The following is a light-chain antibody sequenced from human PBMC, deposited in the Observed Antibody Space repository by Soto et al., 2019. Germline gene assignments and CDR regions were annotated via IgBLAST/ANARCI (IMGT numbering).Light chain of an antibody. CDR3: AVWDDSLSGVV. Sequence: QSVVTQPPSASGTPGQRVTISCSGSSSNSGGNYVYWYQHLPGTAPKVLIYKNNHRPSGVPDRFSGSKSDTSASLAISGLRSEDEAHYYCAVWDDSLSGVVFGGGTKLTVL. CDR2: KNN. V-gene: IGLV1-47*01. J-gene: IGLJ2*01. CDR1: SSNSGGNY.